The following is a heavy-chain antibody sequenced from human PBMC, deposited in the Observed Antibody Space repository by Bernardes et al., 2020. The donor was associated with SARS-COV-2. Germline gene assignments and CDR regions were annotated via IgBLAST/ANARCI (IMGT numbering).Heavy chain of an antibody. CDR1: GFTLSSYW. CDR3: ARDLDSGMDV. J-gene: IGHJ6*02. CDR2: IKQDGSDK. Sequence: GGSLRLSCAASGFTLSSYWMSWVRQAPGKGLEWVANIKQDGSDKYYLDSVKGRFTVSRDNAKNSLYLQMNSLRVEDTAIYYCARDLDSGMDVWGQGTTVNVPS. V-gene: IGHV3-7*01.